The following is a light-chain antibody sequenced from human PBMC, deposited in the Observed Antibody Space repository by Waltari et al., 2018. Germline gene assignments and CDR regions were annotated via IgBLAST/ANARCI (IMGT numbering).Light chain of an antibody. CDR3: QTGGHGTWV. J-gene: IGLJ3*02. V-gene: IGLV4-69*01. Sequence: QLVLTQSPSASASLGASVTLTCTLSSGHSSNVIAWLQQQPEKGPRYLMKVNSDGRHSKGDEIPDRFSGSSSGAERYLTISSLQSEDEADYYCQTGGHGTWVFGGGTKLTVL. CDR1: SGHSSNV. CDR2: VNSDGRH.